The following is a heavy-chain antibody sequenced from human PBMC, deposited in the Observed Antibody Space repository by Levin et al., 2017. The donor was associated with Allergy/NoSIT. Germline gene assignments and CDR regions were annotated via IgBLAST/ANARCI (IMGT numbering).Heavy chain of an antibody. CDR2: LTSRAAGGTT. CDR3: AASRTTAGGFDV. Sequence: GESLKISCAVSGFTFTNAWMGWVRQTPGKGLEWVARLTSRAAGGTTDYGAPVRGRFTISGDDSANTVYLQMRGLRSEHTALYYCAASRTTAGGFDVWGQGTAVTVSS. D-gene: IGHD2/OR15-2a*01. J-gene: IGHJ3*01. CDR1: GFTFTNAW. V-gene: IGHV3-15*01.